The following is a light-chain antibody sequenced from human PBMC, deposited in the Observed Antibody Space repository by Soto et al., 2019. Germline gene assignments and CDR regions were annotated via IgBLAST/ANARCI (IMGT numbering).Light chain of an antibody. V-gene: IGKV3-20*01. J-gene: IGKJ5*01. CDR2: GAS. Sequence: VLTQSPGTLSLSPGESATLSCRASRTASITYLTWYQQKPGQAPRLLIFGASKRATGIPDRFSGSGSGRDFTLTISGLEPEDFAVYYCQQYGSSPLISFGQGTRLEIK. CDR3: QQYGSSPLIS. CDR1: RTASITY.